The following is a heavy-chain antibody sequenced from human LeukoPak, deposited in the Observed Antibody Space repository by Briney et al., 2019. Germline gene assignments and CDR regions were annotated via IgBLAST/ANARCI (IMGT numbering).Heavy chain of an antibody. CDR2: IYTSGST. V-gene: IGHV4-4*07. J-gene: IGHJ4*02. CDR3: ARERGVVPALWYFDY. D-gene: IGHD2-2*01. Sequence: SETLSLTCTVSGGSISSYYWSWIRQPAGKGLEWIGRIYTSGSTNYNPSLKSRVTMSVDTSKNQFSLKLSSVTAADTAVYYCARERGVVPALWYFDYWGQGTLVTVSS. CDR1: GGSISSYY.